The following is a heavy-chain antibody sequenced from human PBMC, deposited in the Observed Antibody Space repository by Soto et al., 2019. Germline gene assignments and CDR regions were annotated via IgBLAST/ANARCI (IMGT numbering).Heavy chain of an antibody. J-gene: IGHJ3*02. Sequence: SETLSLTCTVSGGSISSSSYYWGWIRQPPGKGLEWIGSIYYSGSTYYNPSLKSRVTISVDTSKNQLSLKLSSVTAADTAVYYCARQSSWFLDAFDIWGQGTMVTVSS. CDR1: GGSISSSSYY. CDR3: ARQSSWFLDAFDI. D-gene: IGHD6-13*01. CDR2: IYYSGST. V-gene: IGHV4-39*01.